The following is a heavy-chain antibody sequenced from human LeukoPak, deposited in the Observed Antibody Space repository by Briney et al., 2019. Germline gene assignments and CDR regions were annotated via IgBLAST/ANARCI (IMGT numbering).Heavy chain of an antibody. V-gene: IGHV3-7*01. J-gene: IGHJ4*02. Sequence: GGSLRLSCAASGFTFSSYWMSWVRQAPGKGLEWVANIKRDGSEKYYVDSVKGRFTISRDSANNSLYLQINSLRAEDTAVYYCARSSGMNTGSYEDYFDYWGQGTLVTVSS. CDR2: IKRDGSEK. CDR3: ARSSGMNTGSYEDYFDY. D-gene: IGHD1-26*01. CDR1: GFTFSSYW.